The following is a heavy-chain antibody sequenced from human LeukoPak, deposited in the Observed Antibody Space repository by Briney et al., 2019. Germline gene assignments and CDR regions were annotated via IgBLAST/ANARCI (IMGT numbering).Heavy chain of an antibody. J-gene: IGHJ3*02. Sequence: SVKVSCKASGGTFSSYGISWVRQAPGQALEWMGGIIPIFGPANYAQNFQGRVTITADESTSTAYMELSSLRSEHTAVYYCARDDGGYYHDAFDIWGQGTMVTVSS. D-gene: IGHD3-22*01. CDR2: IIPIFGPA. V-gene: IGHV1-69*01. CDR3: ARDDGGYYHDAFDI. CDR1: GGTFSSYG.